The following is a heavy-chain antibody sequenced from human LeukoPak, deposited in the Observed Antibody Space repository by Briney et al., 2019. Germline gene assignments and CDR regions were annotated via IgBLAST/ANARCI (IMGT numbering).Heavy chain of an antibody. CDR2: IYYSGST. CDR1: GASITSYY. D-gene: IGHD3-9*01. CDR3: ARHGYDILTGALDAFDI. V-gene: IGHV4-59*08. Sequence: SETLSLTCTVSGASITSYYWSWIRQPPGKGLEWIGYIYYSGSTNYNPSLKSRVTISVDTSKNHFSLRLSSVTAADTAVYYCARHGYDILTGALDAFDIWGQGTMVTVSS. J-gene: IGHJ3*02.